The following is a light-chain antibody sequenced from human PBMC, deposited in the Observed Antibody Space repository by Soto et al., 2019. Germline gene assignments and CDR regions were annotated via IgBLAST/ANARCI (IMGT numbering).Light chain of an antibody. V-gene: IGLV2-14*03. CDR2: DVS. CDR1: SSDVGAYNY. CDR3: CSYTSSSTYV. J-gene: IGLJ1*01. Sequence: QSALTQPASVSGSPGQSITISCTGTSSDVGAYNYVSWYQQHPGKAPKLMIYDVSNRPSGVSNRFSGSKSGNTASLSISGLQAEDEDEYYCCSYTSSSTYVFGTGTKLTVL.